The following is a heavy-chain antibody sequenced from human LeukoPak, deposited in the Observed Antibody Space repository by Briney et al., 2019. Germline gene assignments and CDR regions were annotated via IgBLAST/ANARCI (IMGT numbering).Heavy chain of an antibody. V-gene: IGHV3-21*01. CDR1: GFTFSSYS. Sequence: GGSLRLSCAASGFTFSSYSMNWVRQAPGKGLEWVSSISSSSTYIYYADSVKGRFTISRDNAKNSLYLQMNSLRAEDTAVYYCARDPYSGLFDYWGQGTLVTVSS. J-gene: IGHJ4*02. CDR3: ARDPYSGLFDY. CDR2: ISSSSTYI. D-gene: IGHD4-11*01.